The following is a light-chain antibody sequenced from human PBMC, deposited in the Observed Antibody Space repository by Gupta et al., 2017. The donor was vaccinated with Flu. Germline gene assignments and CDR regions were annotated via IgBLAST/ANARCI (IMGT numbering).Light chain of an antibody. V-gene: IGLV2-11*01. CDR2: DVN. CDR1: SSDVGAYDY. Sequence: QSALTQPRSVSGSPGQSVAISCTGTSSDVGAYDYVFWYQQRPGQAPKLIIYDVNKRPSGVPDRLTGSKSGNTASLTISGLQPEDEADYHCNSYGAATFFGGGTRLTVL. J-gene: IGLJ2*01. CDR3: NSYGAATF.